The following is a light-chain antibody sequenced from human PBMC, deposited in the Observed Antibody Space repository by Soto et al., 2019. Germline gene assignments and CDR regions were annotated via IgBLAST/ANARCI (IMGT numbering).Light chain of an antibody. V-gene: IGLV2-14*01. CDR1: SSDVGAYNY. J-gene: IGLJ2*01. CDR2: EVT. CDR3: SSYTSSTFVV. Sequence: QSVLTQPASVSGSPGQSITISCTGSSSDVGAYNYVSWYHHHPGNAPKLIIYEVTERPSGISNRFSGSKSGNTASLTVSGLQAEDEGDYYCSSYTSSTFVVFGGGTQLTVL.